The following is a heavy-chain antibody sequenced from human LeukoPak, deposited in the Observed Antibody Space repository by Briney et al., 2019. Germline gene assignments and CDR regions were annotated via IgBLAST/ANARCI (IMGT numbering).Heavy chain of an antibody. J-gene: IGHJ3*02. CDR1: GFTFDDYA. CDR2: ISWNSGSI. CDR3: ASGSYFRGAFDI. V-gene: IGHV3-9*01. Sequence: PGRSLRLSCAASGFTFDDYAMHWVRQAPGKGLEWVSGISWNSGSIGYADSVKGRFTISRDNAKNSLYLQMNSLRAEDTALYYCASGSYFRGAFDIWGQGTMVTVSS. D-gene: IGHD1-26*01.